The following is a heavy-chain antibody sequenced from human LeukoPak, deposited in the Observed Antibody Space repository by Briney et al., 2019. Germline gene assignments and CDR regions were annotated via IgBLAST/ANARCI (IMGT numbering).Heavy chain of an antibody. J-gene: IGHJ4*02. CDR2: IYYSGST. Sequence: PSETLSLTCTVSGGSISSYYWSWIRQPPGKGLEWIGYIYYSGSTNYNPSLKSRVTISVDTSKNQFSLKLNSVTAADTAVYYCARAGFALAPHRGTPFDYWGQGTLVTVSS. CDR1: GGSISSYY. CDR3: ARAGFALAPHRGTPFDY. D-gene: IGHD1-1*01. V-gene: IGHV4-59*12.